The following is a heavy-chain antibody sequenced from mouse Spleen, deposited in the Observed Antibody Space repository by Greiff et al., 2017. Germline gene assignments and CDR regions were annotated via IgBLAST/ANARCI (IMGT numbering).Heavy chain of an antibody. CDR3: ARCNWDCWYFDY. CDR2: IWSGGST. V-gene: IGHV2-2*02. Sequence: VKLVESGPGLVQPSQSLSITCTVSGFSLTSYGVHWVRQSPGKGLEWLGVIWSGGSTDYNAAFISRLSISKDNSKSQVFFKMNSLQANDTAIYYCARCNWDCWYFDYWGQGTTLTVSS. J-gene: IGHJ2*01. D-gene: IGHD4-1*02. CDR1: GFSLTSYG.